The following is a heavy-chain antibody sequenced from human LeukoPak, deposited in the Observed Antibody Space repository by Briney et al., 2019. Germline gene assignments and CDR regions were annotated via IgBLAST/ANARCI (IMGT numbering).Heavy chain of an antibody. CDR3: ARAAPVWWLRTWYFDY. J-gene: IGHJ4*02. CDR1: GGSISSYY. Sequence: PSETLSLTCTVSGGSISSYYWSWIRQPPGKGLEWIGYIYYSGSTNYNPSLKSRVTISVDTSKNQFSLKLSSVTAADTAVYYCARAAPVWWLRTWYFDYRGQGTLVTVSS. V-gene: IGHV4-59*12. D-gene: IGHD5-12*01. CDR2: IYYSGST.